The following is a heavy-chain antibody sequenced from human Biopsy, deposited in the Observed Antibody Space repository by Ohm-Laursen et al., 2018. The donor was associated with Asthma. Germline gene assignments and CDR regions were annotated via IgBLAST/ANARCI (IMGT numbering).Heavy chain of an antibody. D-gene: IGHD3-3*01. J-gene: IGHJ4*02. CDR2: VSYDGGVA. CDR1: GFVFRSHA. V-gene: IGHV3-30*18. Sequence: SLRLSCAASGFVFRSHAMHWVRQAPGKGLEWVAIVSYDGGVAHYADSMKGRFTISRDNAKSTLYLQMNRLRTDDTAVYFCAKRRGYSDLTDFDHWGQGTLVTVSS. CDR3: AKRRGYSDLTDFDH.